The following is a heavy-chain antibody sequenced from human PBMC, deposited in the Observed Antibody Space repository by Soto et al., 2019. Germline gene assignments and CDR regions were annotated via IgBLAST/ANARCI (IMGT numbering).Heavy chain of an antibody. CDR2: IYYSGST. D-gene: IGHD5-12*01. Sequence: SETLSLTCTVSGGSISSQYSSWLRLLPGKGLEWSGSIYYSGSTNYNPALKSRVTISVDTSKNQFSLRLSSVTAADTAVYYCASQDGYKYYYGMDVWGQGTTVTVSS. CDR3: ASQDGYKYYYGMDV. V-gene: IGHV4-59*08. J-gene: IGHJ6*02. CDR1: GGSISSQY.